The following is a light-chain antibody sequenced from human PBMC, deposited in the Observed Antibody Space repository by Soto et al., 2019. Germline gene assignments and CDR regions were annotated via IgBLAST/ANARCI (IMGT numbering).Light chain of an antibody. CDR1: SSDVGGYNY. Sequence: QSALTQPASVSGSPGQSIPISCTGTSSDVGGYNYVSWYQQHPGKAPKLMIYDVSNRPSGVSNRFSGSKSGNTASLTISGLQAEDEADYYCSSYTRSSFYVFGTGTKVTVL. CDR2: DVS. V-gene: IGLV2-14*01. J-gene: IGLJ1*01. CDR3: SSYTRSSFYV.